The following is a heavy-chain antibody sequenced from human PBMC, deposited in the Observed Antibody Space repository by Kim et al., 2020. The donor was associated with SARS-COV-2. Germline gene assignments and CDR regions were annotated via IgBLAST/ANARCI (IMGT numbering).Heavy chain of an antibody. J-gene: IGHJ6*02. Sequence: STTYAKKFQAGVTITSDTPTSTVYMELSSLSSEDTAMYCCARARTGAMDVWGQGTTVTVSS. D-gene: IGHD4-17*01. CDR3: ARARTGAMDV. CDR2: ST. V-gene: IGHV1-46*01.